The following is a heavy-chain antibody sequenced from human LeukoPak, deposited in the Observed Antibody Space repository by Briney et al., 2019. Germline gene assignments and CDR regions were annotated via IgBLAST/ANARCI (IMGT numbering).Heavy chain of an antibody. Sequence: GGPLRLSCAPSVLTSDNYGTHWVREAPGKGLGWVAFIRSDGTNKYYADSVKGRFTISRDNSKNTLYLQMNSRRVEDTAVYYCAKDRGDNSFDYWGQGTLVTVSS. V-gene: IGHV3-30*02. CDR3: AKDRGDNSFDY. CDR1: VLTSDNYG. J-gene: IGHJ4*02. CDR2: IRSDGTNK. D-gene: IGHD3-10*01.